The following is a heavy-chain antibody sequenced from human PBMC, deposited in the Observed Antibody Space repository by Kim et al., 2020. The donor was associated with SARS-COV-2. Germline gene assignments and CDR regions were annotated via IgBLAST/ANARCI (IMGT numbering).Heavy chain of an antibody. CDR3: ASEIIVVVVAATDY. V-gene: IGHV3-33*05. CDR2: ISYDGSNK. J-gene: IGHJ4*02. D-gene: IGHD2-15*01. Sequence: GGSLRLSCAASGFTFSSYGMHWVRQAPGKGLEWVAVISYDGSNKYYADSVKGRFTISRDNSKNTLYLQMNSLRAEDTAVYYCASEIIVVVVAATDYWGQG. CDR1: GFTFSSYG.